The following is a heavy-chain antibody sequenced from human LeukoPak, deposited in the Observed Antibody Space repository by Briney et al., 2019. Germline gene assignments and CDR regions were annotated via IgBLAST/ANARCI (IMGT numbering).Heavy chain of an antibody. CDR2: IYYSGST. D-gene: IGHD3-10*01. CDR1: GGSISSYY. CDR3: ARQESSYGSGSYFDY. Sequence: SETLSLTCTVSGGSISSYYWSWIRQPPGKGLEWIGYIYYSGSTNYNPSLKSRVTISVDTSKNQFSLQLSSVTAADTAVYFCARQESSYGSGSYFDYWGQGFLVTVSS. V-gene: IGHV4-59*08. J-gene: IGHJ4*02.